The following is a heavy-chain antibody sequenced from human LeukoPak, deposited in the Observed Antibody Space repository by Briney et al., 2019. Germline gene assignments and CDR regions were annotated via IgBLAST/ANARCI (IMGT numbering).Heavy chain of an antibody. D-gene: IGHD2-2*01. V-gene: IGHV3-23*01. CDR1: GGSISSGGYY. Sequence: ETLSLTCTVSGGSISSGGYYWSWVRQAPGKGLEWVSAISGSGGSTYYADSVKGRFTTSRDNSKNTLYLQMNSLRAEDTAVYYCAKVVGGYCSSTSCRAAPFDYWGQGTLVTVSS. CDR3: AKVVGGYCSSTSCRAAPFDY. J-gene: IGHJ4*02. CDR2: ISGSGGST.